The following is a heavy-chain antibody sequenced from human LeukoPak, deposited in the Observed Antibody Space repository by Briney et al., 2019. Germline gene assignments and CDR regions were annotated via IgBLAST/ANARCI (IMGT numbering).Heavy chain of an antibody. V-gene: IGHV4-39*01. Sequence: SETLSLTCTVSGGSISSSSYYWGWIRQPPGKGLEWIGSVDYTGSTYYNPSLKSRVTISRDTSKNHFSLGLSSVTAADTAVYYCARHPTYTSGWYGVDYWGQGTLVTVSS. CDR1: GGSISSSSYY. D-gene: IGHD6-19*01. J-gene: IGHJ4*02. CDR2: VDYTGST. CDR3: ARHPTYTSGWYGVDY.